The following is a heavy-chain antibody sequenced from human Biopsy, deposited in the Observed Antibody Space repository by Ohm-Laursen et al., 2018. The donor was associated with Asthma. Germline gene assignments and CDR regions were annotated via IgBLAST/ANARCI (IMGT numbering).Heavy chain of an antibody. D-gene: IGHD6-25*01. V-gene: IGHV1-2*04. CDR3: ARVFESSEWGPFYHFGLDV. CDR1: GYTFTSYY. Sequence: SVKVSCKASGYTFTSYYMHWVRQAPGQGLEWMGWISLNTGDANLAQKFRGWVTMTRDTSISTAYLVLSGLKSHDTAIYYCARVFESSEWGPFYHFGLDVWGQGTTVAVSS. J-gene: IGHJ6*02. CDR2: ISLNTGDA.